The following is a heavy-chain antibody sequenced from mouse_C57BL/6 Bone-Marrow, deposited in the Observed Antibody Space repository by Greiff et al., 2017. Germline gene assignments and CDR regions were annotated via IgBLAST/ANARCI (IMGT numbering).Heavy chain of an antibody. V-gene: IGHV1-69*01. J-gene: IGHJ2*01. CDR2: IDPSDSYT. D-gene: IGHD2-2*01. CDR3: AREGVMVPYYFDY. CDR1: GYTFTSYW. Sequence: VQLQQSGAELVKPGASVKMSCKASGYTFTSYWITWVKQRPGQGLEWIGDIDPSDSYTNYNQKFKGKSTLTVDKSSSTAYMQLSSLTSEDSAVYYCAREGVMVPYYFDYWGQGTTLTVSS.